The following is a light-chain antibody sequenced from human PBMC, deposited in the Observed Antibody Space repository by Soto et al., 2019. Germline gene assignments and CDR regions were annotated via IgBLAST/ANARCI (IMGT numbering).Light chain of an antibody. Sequence: ESVLTQSPGTLSLTPRERATLSFSASQSVSSSHLAWYQHKPGQAPRLLIYAASSRATGIPDRFRGSGSGTDFTLTISGLEPEDFAVYYCQQYANSPPWTFGQGTKVDI. CDR3: QQYANSPPWT. CDR2: AAS. J-gene: IGKJ1*01. CDR1: QSVSSSH. V-gene: IGKV3-20*01.